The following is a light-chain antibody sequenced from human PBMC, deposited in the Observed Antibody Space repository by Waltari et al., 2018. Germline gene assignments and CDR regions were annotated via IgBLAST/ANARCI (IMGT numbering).Light chain of an antibody. CDR3: QQYYDIPWT. CDR2: WAS. CDR1: QSVLYSFNSQNY. Sequence: DIVMTQSPDSLAVSLGERVTINCKSSQSVLYSFNSQNYLAWYQQKPGQPPKLLIYWASARESGVPDRFSGSESGTDFTLTISSLQAEDVAVYYCQQYYDIPWTFGQGTRLEIK. J-gene: IGKJ5*01. V-gene: IGKV4-1*01.